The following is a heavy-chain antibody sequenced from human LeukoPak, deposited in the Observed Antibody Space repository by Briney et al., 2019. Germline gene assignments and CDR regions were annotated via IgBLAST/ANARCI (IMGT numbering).Heavy chain of an antibody. CDR1: GGSFSGYY. Sequence: PSETLSLTCGVYGGSFSGYYWTWIRQPPGKGLEWIGEINHSGSTNYIPSLKSRVTMSLDTSKTQFSLKLTSVTAADTAVYYCAGGATPGVFWGQGTLVTVSS. CDR3: AGGATPGVF. CDR2: INHSGST. J-gene: IGHJ4*02. V-gene: IGHV4-34*01. D-gene: IGHD3-10*01.